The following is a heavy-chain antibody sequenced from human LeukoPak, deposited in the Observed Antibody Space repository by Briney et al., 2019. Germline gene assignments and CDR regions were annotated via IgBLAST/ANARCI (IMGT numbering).Heavy chain of an antibody. CDR3: AKLSRDGYLW. CDR2: ISSSSSYI. V-gene: IGHV3-21*04. CDR1: GFTFSSYS. Sequence: PGGSLRLSCAASGFTFSSYSMNWVRQAPGKGLEWVSSISSSSSYIYYADSVKGRFTISRDNSKNTLYLQMNSLRAEDTAVYYCAKLSRDGYLWWGQGTLVTVSS. J-gene: IGHJ4*02. D-gene: IGHD5-24*01.